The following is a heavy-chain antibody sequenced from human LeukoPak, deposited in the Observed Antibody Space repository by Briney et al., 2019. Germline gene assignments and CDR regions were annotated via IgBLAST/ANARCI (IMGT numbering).Heavy chain of an antibody. CDR3: ARDQEGFDY. CDR1: GYSFTCNY. Sequence: GASVKVSCKVSGYSFTCNYIHWVRQTPGQGLEWMGMIYPRDGSTSYAQRFQDRVTVTRDTSTSTVHMELSGLRSEDTAVYYCARDQEGFDYWGQGTLVTVSS. V-gene: IGHV1-46*01. CDR2: IYPRDGST. J-gene: IGHJ4*02.